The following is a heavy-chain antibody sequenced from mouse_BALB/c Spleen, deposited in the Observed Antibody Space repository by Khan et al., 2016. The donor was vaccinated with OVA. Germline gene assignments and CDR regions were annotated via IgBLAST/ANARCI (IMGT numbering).Heavy chain of an antibody. CDR3: ARRGYYYGRGAWFPY. D-gene: IGHD1-1*01. J-gene: IGHJ3*01. V-gene: IGHV2-2*02. CDR2: IWSGGST. Sequence: QVQLKESGPGLVQPSQSLSITCTVSVFSLTSYGVHWVRQSPGKGLEWLGVIWSGGSTDYNAAFISRLSISKDNSKSQVFFKMNSLQANDTAIYYCARRGYYYGRGAWFPYWGQGTLVTVSA. CDR1: VFSLTSYG.